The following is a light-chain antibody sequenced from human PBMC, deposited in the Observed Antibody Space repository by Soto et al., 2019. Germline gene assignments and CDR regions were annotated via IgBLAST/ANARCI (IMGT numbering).Light chain of an antibody. Sequence: VLTQSPATLSLSPGERATLSCRASQTVSSFLAWYQQKPGQAPRLLIHDSSDRATGIPARFSGSGSGTDFTLTISSLEPEDVAVYYCQQYGSSPTWTFGQGTKVAIK. J-gene: IGKJ1*01. CDR3: QQYGSSPTWT. CDR1: QTVSSF. CDR2: DSS. V-gene: IGKV3-11*01.